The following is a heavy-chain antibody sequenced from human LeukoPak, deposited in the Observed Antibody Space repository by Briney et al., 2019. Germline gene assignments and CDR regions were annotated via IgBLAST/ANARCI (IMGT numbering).Heavy chain of an antibody. CDR3: AKERRLWLDY. Sequence: GGSLRLSCAASGFTFSSYEMNWVRQAPGKGLEWVSYISGSGSTIYYADSVKGRFTISRDNSKNTLYLQMNSLRAEDTAVYYCAKERRLWLDYWGQGTLVTVSS. CDR1: GFTFSSYE. J-gene: IGHJ4*02. V-gene: IGHV3-48*03. D-gene: IGHD5-18*01. CDR2: ISGSGSTI.